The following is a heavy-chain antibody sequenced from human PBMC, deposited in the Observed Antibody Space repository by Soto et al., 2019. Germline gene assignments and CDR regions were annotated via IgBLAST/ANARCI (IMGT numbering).Heavy chain of an antibody. CDR2: TYYRSKWYN. CDR1: GDSVSTNSAA. D-gene: IGHD2-8*01. J-gene: IGHJ4*02. V-gene: IGHV6-1*01. Sequence: SQTLSLTCAISGDSVSTNSAAWNWIRQSPSRGLEWLGRTYYRSKWYNDYAITVKTRITINPDTSSNKFSLQLTSETPEKTAVYYCARRNGGPGSNVGYFDYWGQGTLVTVSS. CDR3: ARRNGGPGSNVGYFDY.